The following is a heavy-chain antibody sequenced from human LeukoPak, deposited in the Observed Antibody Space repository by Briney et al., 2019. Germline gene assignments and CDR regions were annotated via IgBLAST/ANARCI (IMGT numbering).Heavy chain of an antibody. V-gene: IGHV4-59*01. CDR2: IYYSGST. CDR1: GGSISTYY. Sequence: SETLSLTCTVSGGSISTYYWSWIRQSPGKGLEWIGYIYYSGSTNYNPSLKSRVTISVDTSKNQFSLNLSSVTAADTAVYYCAGVLVPTAIPYWGQGTLVTVSP. J-gene: IGHJ4*02. CDR3: AGVLVPTAIPY. D-gene: IGHD2-2*01.